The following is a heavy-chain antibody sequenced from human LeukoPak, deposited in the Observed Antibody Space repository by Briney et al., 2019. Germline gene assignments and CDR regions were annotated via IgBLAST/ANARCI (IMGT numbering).Heavy chain of an antibody. V-gene: IGHV1-18*01. Sequence: GASVKVSCKASGYTFTSYGISWVRQAPGQGGEWMGWISAYNGNTNYAQKPQGRVTMTTDTSTSTVYMELSSLRSEDTAVYYCARFQSGSYYYYYGMDVWGQGTTVTVSS. J-gene: IGHJ6*02. D-gene: IGHD1-26*01. CDR3: ARFQSGSYYYYYGMDV. CDR2: ISAYNGNT. CDR1: GYTFTSYG.